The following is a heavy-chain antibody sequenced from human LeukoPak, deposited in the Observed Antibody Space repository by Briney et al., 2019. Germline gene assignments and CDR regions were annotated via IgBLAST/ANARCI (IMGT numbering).Heavy chain of an antibody. CDR2: TYYSGST. J-gene: IGHJ5*02. Sequence: PSETLSLTCTVSGGSISSYYWSWIRQPPGKGLEWIGYTYYSGSTTYNPSLKSRVTISVDTSKNQFSLQLSSVTAADTAVYYCARGPPYSSSWYHWFDPWGQGTLVTVSS. CDR1: GGSISSYY. CDR3: ARGPPYSSSWYHWFDP. D-gene: IGHD6-13*01. V-gene: IGHV4-59*01.